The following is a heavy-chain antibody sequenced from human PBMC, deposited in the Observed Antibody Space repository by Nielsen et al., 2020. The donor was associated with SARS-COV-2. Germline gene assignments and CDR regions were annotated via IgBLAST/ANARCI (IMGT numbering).Heavy chain of an antibody. J-gene: IGHJ4*02. D-gene: IGHD3-10*01. V-gene: IGHV3-48*01. CDR1: GFTVSSYS. CDR3: ARDERGFGELLGTSFDY. Sequence: GGSLRLSCAASGFTVSSYSMNWVRQAPGKGLEWVSYISSSSSTIYYADAVKGRFTISRDNAKNSLYLQMNSLRAEDTAVYYCARDERGFGELLGTSFDYWGQGTLVTVSS. CDR2: ISSSSSTI.